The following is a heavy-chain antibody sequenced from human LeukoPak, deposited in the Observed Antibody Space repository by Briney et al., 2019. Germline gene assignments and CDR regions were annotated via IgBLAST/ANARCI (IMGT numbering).Heavy chain of an antibody. D-gene: IGHD6-19*01. Sequence: PGGSLRLSCAASGFTFSSYSMNWVRQAPGKGLEWVSSISSSSSYIYYADSVKGRFTISRDNAKNSLYLQMNSLRAEDTAVYYCARRLDNYYYYYGMDVWGQGTTVTVSS. CDR3: ARRLDNYYYYYGMDV. V-gene: IGHV3-21*01. CDR2: ISSSSSYI. CDR1: GFTFSSYS. J-gene: IGHJ6*02.